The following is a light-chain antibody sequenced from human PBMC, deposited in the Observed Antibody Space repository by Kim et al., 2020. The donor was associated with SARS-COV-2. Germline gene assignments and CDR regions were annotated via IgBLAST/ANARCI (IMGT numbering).Light chain of an antibody. CDR3: QVWDNNTWV. Sequence: VALGQTASITCGGDNIGSKHVHGYQQKAGQAPVLVIYRDSSRPAEIPERFSGSNSGNTATLTVSRAQAGDEADYYCQVWDNNTWVFGAGTQLTVL. J-gene: IGLJ3*02. CDR1: NIGSKH. V-gene: IGLV3-9*01. CDR2: RDS.